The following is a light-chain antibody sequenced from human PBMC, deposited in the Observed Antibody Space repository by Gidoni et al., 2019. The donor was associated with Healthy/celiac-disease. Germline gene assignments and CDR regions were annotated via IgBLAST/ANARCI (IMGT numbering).Light chain of an antibody. CDR3: MQALQTPRT. CDR1: KSLLHSNGYYY. CDR2: LGS. V-gene: IGKV2-28*01. Sequence: DIVMNQSRLSLPVTPGEPAYISCRSSKSLLHSNGYYYLDWYLQNPGQSPQLLIYLGSNRASGVPDRFSGSGSGTDFTLKISIVEAEDVGVYYCMQALQTPRTFGHGTKVELK. J-gene: IGKJ1*01.